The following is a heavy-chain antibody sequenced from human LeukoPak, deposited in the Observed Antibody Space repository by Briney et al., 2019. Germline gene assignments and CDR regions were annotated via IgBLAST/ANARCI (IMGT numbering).Heavy chain of an antibody. CDR3: ARSYYYDSSGYSAFDI. V-gene: IGHV1-69*13. D-gene: IGHD3-22*01. Sequence: VKVSCKASGGTFSSYAISWVRQAPGQGLEWMGGIIPIFGTANYAQKFQGRVTITADESTSTAYMELSSLRSEDTAVYYCARSYYYDSSGYSAFDIWGQGTMATVSS. CDR1: GGTFSSYA. J-gene: IGHJ3*02. CDR2: IIPIFGTA.